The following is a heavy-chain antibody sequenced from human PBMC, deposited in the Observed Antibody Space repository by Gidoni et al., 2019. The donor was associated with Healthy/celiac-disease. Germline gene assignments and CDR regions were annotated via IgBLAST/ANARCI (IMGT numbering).Heavy chain of an antibody. V-gene: IGHV1-69*06. D-gene: IGHD3-3*01. CDR3: ASTRITIFGVVTYYYYYGMDV. Sequence: QVQLVQSGAEVKKPGSSVKVSCKASGGTFSSYAISWVRQAPGQGLEWMGGIIPIFGTANYAQKFQGRVTITADKSTSTAYMELSSLRSEDTAVYYCASTRITIFGVVTYYYYYGMDVWGQGTTVTVSS. CDR1: GGTFSSYA. CDR2: IIPIFGTA. J-gene: IGHJ6*02.